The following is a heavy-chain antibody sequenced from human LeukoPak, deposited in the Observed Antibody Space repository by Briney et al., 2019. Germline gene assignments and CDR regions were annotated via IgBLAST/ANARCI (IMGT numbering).Heavy chain of an antibody. CDR3: ARDTGYSSGWYFFTGRSDAFDI. D-gene: IGHD6-19*01. Sequence: SETLSLTCTVSGGSISSYYWSWIRQPAGEGLEWIGRLHTSGSTHYNPSLKSRVTMSVDTSKNQFSLKLSSVTAADTAVYYCARDTGYSSGWYFFTGRSDAFDIWGQGTMVTVSS. CDR1: GGSISSYY. J-gene: IGHJ3*02. V-gene: IGHV4-4*07. CDR2: LHTSGST.